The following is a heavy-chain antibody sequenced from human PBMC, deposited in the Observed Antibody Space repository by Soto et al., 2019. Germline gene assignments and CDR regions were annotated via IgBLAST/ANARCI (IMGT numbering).Heavy chain of an antibody. J-gene: IGHJ4*02. CDR1: GYTFTSYA. D-gene: IGHD5-12*01. CDR2: INAGNGNT. Sequence: QVQLVQSGAEVKKPGASLKVSCKSSGYTFTSYAMHWVRQAPGQRLEWMGWINAGNGNTKYSQKFQGRVTITRDTSASTAYMELSSLRSEDTAVYYCARDFGMVATVHFAYWGQGTLVTVSS. CDR3: ARDFGMVATVHFAY. V-gene: IGHV1-3*01.